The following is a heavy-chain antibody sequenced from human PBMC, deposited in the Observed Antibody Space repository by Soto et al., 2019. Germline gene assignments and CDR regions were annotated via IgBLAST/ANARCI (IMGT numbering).Heavy chain of an antibody. CDR2: ISPGSRYP. CDR1: GCTFGDSY. CDR3: VRGGGGGLFDH. J-gene: IGHJ4*02. D-gene: IGHD2-15*01. Sequence: PGGSLRLSCAGSGCTFGDSYMSWIPQTPAKGLEWLSYISPGSRYPAYADSVKGRFTISRDNAKRALYLQMMSLTSEDTAIYYCVRGGGGGLFDHWGQETMVTVST. V-gene: IGHV3-11*06.